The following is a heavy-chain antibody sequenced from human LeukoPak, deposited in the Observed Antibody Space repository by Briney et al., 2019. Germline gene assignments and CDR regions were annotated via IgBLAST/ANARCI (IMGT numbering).Heavy chain of an antibody. CDR3: ARVHGLGGYSY. CDR2: IIPILGIA. Sequence: SVKVSCKASGGTFSSYAISWVRRAPGQGLEWMGRIIPILGIANYAQKFQGRVTITADKSTSTAYMELSSLRSEDTAVYYCARVHGLGGYSYWGQGTLVTVSS. CDR1: GGTFSSYA. D-gene: IGHD3-10*01. J-gene: IGHJ4*02. V-gene: IGHV1-69*04.